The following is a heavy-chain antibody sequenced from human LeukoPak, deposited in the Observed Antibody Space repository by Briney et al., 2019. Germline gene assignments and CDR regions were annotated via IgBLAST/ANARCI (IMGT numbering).Heavy chain of an antibody. CDR3: AIRPTTVTTFYFDY. CDR1: GGTFSSYA. Sequence: SVKVSCKASGGTFSSYAISWVRQAPGQGLEWMGGIIPIFGTANYAQKFQGRVTITADKSTSTAYMELSSLRSEDTAVYYCAIRPTTVTTFYFDYWAREPWSPSPQ. J-gene: IGHJ4*02. CDR2: IIPIFGTA. V-gene: IGHV1-69*06. D-gene: IGHD4-17*01.